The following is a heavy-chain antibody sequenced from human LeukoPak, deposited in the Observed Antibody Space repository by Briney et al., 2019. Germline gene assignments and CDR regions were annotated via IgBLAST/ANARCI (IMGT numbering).Heavy chain of an antibody. Sequence: SETLSLTCTVSGGSISSGGYYWSWIRQPPGKGLEWIGYIYHSGSTYYNPSLKSRVTISVDRSKNQLSLKLSSVTAADTAVYYCARESLYSYFDDWGQGTLVTVSS. CDR1: GGSISSGGYY. CDR2: IYHSGST. D-gene: IGHD2-15*01. CDR3: ARESLYSYFDD. V-gene: IGHV4-30-2*01. J-gene: IGHJ4*02.